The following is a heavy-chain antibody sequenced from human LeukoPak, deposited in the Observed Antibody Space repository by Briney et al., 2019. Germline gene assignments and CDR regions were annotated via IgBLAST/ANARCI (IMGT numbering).Heavy chain of an antibody. CDR3: AKKGYSLDY. Sequence: GRSLRLSCAASGFTFSSYGMHWVRQAPGKGLEWVAVIWYDGSNKYYADSVKGRFTISRDNSKNTLYLQMNSLRAEDTAVYYCAKKGYSLDYWGQGTLVTVSS. CDR1: GFTFSSYG. D-gene: IGHD5-18*01. J-gene: IGHJ4*02. V-gene: IGHV3-33*06. CDR2: IWYDGSNK.